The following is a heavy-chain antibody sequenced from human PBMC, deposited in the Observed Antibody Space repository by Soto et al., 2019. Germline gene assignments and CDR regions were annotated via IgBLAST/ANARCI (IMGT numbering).Heavy chain of an antibody. V-gene: IGHV4-59*01. CDR3: ARDRGITIFGVVKGWFDP. J-gene: IGHJ5*02. D-gene: IGHD3-3*01. CDR2: IYYSGNT. Sequence: LSLTCSVSGDSIDRYYWTWIRQPPGKGLEWIGYIYYSGNTNYNPSLKSRVTISVDTSKNQFSLKLSSVTAADTAVYYCARDRGITIFGVVKGWFDPWGQGTLVTVSS. CDR1: GDSIDRYY.